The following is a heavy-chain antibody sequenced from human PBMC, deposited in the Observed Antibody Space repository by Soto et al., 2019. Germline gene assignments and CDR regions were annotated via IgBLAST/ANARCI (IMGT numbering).Heavy chain of an antibody. CDR2: IYYSGST. D-gene: IGHD4-4*01. J-gene: IGHJ4*02. V-gene: IGHV4-31*03. CDR3: ARGRDEGGLGVTKEAFDY. CDR1: GGSISSGGYY. Sequence: QVQLQESGPGLVKPSQTLSLTCTVSGGSISSGGYYWSWIRQHPGKGLEWFGYIYYSGSTYYNPSLKSRVTISVDTCKNQFSLKVSSVTAADTAVYYCARGRDEGGLGVTKEAFDYWGQGALVTVSS.